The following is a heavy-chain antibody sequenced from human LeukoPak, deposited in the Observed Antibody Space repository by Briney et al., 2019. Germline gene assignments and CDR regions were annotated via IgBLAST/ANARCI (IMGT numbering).Heavy chain of an antibody. CDR1: GLTFSDYY. CDR2: ISSSGSTI. J-gene: IGHJ4*02. V-gene: IGHV3-11*01. Sequence: GGCLRLACAASGLTFSDYYMRWISQAPGKGREWVSYISSSGSTIYYADSVKGRFTISRDNAKNSLYLQMNSLRAEDTAVYYCAREGGIVGATAPDYWGQGTLVTVSS. D-gene: IGHD1-26*01. CDR3: AREGGIVGATAPDY.